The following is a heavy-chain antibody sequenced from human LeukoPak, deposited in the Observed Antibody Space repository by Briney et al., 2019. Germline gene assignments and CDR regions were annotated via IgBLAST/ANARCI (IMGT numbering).Heavy chain of an antibody. V-gene: IGHV3-9*01. J-gene: IGHJ4*02. CDR3: AKDSSGYNLIANYYFDY. CDR1: GFTFDDYA. Sequence: PGRSLRLSCAASGFTFDDYAMHWVRQAPGKGLEWVSGISWNSGSIGYADSVKGRFTISRDNAKNSLYLQMNSLRAEDTVLYYCAKDSSGYNLIANYYFDYWGQGTLVTVSS. CDR2: ISWNSGSI. D-gene: IGHD5-12*01.